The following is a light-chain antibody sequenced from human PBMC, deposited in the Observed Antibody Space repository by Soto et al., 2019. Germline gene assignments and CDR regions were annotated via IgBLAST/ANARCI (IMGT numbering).Light chain of an antibody. CDR1: QSVNSTY. Sequence: EVVLTQSPGTLSLSPGERATLSCRASQSVNSTYLAWYQQKPGQAPRLLIYGASTRATGIPDRFSASGSGTDFTLTISRLEPEDFAVYYCQQHGSSPFTFGPGTKVDFK. CDR3: QQHGSSPFT. CDR2: GAS. V-gene: IGKV3-20*01. J-gene: IGKJ3*01.